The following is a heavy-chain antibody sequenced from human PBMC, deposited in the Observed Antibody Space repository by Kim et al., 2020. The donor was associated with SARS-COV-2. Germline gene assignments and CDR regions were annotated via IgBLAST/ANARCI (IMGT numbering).Heavy chain of an antibody. CDR1: GGSISSYY. V-gene: IGHV4-59*01. Sequence: SETLSLTCTVSGGSISSYYWSWIRQPPGKGLEWIGYSYYSGSANYNPSLKSRVTISVDTSKNQFSLKLSSVTAADTAVYYCARDKFSEGPSDYYNYMDVCG. CDR3: ARDKFSEGPSDYYNYMDV. D-gene: IGHD1-26*01. CDR2: SYYSGSA. J-gene: IGHJ6*03.